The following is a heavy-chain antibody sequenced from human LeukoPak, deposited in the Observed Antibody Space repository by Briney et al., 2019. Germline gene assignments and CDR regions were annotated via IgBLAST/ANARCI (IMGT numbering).Heavy chain of an antibody. D-gene: IGHD6-19*01. V-gene: IGHV3-48*02. Sequence: PGGSLRLSCTGSGFTFSNYRMSWVRQAPGKGLEWISYSNAAGSPVSYAESVQGRFIISRDNAKNSLYLEMNSLRDDDTAVYYCARDRSLSVAGTFDFWGQGSLVTASS. CDR1: GFTFSNYR. CDR2: SNAAGSPV. J-gene: IGHJ4*02. CDR3: ARDRSLSVAGTFDF.